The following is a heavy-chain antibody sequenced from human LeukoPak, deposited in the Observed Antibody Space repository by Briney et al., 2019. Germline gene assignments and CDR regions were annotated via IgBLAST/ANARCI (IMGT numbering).Heavy chain of an antibody. J-gene: IGHJ4*02. CDR3: ARANNSSWRN. CDR2: IKPDGSAE. D-gene: IGHD6-13*01. Sequence: GGSLRLSCAASGFTFNNYWMSWVRQAPGKGLEWVANIKPDGSAEYYAASVKGRFTVSRDNAKNSLFLQMNSLRVEDTAVYYCARANNSSWRNWGQGTLVTVSS. CDR1: GFTFNNYW. V-gene: IGHV3-7*01.